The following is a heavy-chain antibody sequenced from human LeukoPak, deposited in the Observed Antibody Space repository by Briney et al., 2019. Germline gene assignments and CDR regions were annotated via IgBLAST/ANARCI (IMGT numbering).Heavy chain of an antibody. CDR3: ARARRVDGDYVYYFDY. CDR1: GGTFTSYA. Sequence: SVRVSCTASGGTFTSYAISWVRQAPGHGLEWMGRIIPILGIANYAQKFQGRVTITADKSTSTAYMELSSLRSEDTAVYYCARARRVDGDYVYYFDYWGQGTLGTVS. V-gene: IGHV1-69*04. J-gene: IGHJ4*02. D-gene: IGHD4-17*01. CDR2: IIPILGIA.